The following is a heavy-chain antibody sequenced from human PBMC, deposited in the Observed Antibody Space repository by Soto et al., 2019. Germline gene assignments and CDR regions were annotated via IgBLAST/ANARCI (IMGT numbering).Heavy chain of an antibody. J-gene: IGHJ6*02. CDR2: INHSGST. V-gene: IGHV4-34*01. CDR1: GGSFSGYY. D-gene: IGHD3-3*01. CDR3: ARYDEGHYCGMDV. Sequence: LSLTCAVYGGSFSGYYWSWIRQPPGKGLEWIGEINHSGSTNYNPSLKSRVTISVDTSKNQFSLKLSSVTAADTAVYYCARYDEGHYCGMDVWGQGTTVTVSS.